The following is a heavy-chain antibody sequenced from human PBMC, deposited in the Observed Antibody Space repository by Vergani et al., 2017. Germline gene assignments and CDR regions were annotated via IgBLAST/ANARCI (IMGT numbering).Heavy chain of an antibody. J-gene: IGHJ4*02. CDR2: INGIGTT. CDR3: ARFRGPDIVGTAFDH. V-gene: IGHV4-34*01. CDR1: GGSFSVYY. Sequence: QVQLQQWGAGLLKPSETLSLTCGVHGGSFSVYYWSWIRQSPGKGLEWIGAINGIGTTNYTPSLRSRVTISLDTSKTQFSLRLNSVTAADTAVYFCARFRGPDIVGTAFDHWAQGTLVTVSS. D-gene: IGHD5-12*01.